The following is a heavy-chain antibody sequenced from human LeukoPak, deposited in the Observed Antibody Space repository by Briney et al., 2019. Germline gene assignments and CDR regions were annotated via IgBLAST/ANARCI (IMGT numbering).Heavy chain of an antibody. V-gene: IGHV1-46*02. CDR1: GYTFNNHY. CDR2: INPSGGST. J-gene: IGHJ5*02. D-gene: IGHD2-2*02. CDR3: ARDHLHCSSTSCYTDWFDP. Sequence: ASVKVSCKASGYTFNNHYMYWVRQAPGQGLEWMGVINPSGGSTSYAQKFQGRVTMTRDTSTRTVYMEVNSLRSEDTAVYYCARDHLHCSSTSCYTDWFDPWGQGTLVTVSS.